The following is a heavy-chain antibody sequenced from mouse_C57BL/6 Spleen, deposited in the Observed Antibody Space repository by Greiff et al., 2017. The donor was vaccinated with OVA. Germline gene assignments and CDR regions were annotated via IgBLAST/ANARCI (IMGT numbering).Heavy chain of an antibody. V-gene: IGHV1-26*01. J-gene: IGHJ2*01. Sequence: EVQLQQSGPELVKPGASVKISCKASGYTFTDYYMNWVKQSHGKSLEWIGDINPNNGGTSYNQKFKGKATLTVDKSSSTAYMELRSLTSEDSAVYYCARCPITTVPRYYYDYWGQGTTLTVSS. CDR2: INPNNGGT. CDR1: GYTFTDYY. D-gene: IGHD1-1*01. CDR3: ARCPITTVPRYYYDY.